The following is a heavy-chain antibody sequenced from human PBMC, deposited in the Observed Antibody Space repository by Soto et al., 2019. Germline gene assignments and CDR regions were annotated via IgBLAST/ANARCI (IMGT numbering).Heavy chain of an antibody. CDR3: TTARGTYGAEYFQH. J-gene: IGHJ1*01. Sequence: WWSLRLSCSASVFTFTNAWMSWFRQAPGKGLEWVGRIKSKTDGGTTDYAAPVKGRFTISRDDSKNTLYLQMNSLKTEDTAVYYCTTARGTYGAEYFQHWGQGTLVTVSS. CDR2: IKSKTDGGTT. V-gene: IGHV3-15*01. CDR1: VFTFTNAW. D-gene: IGHD4-17*01.